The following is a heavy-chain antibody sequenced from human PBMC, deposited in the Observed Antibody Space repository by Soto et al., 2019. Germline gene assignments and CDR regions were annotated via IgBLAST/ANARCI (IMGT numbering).Heavy chain of an antibody. CDR1: SGSISSSNW. J-gene: IGHJ2*01. CDR3: XXXXXXXXYFDL. CDR2: ISHSGST. V-gene: IGHV4-4*02. Sequence: QVQLQESSPGLVKPSGTLSLTCAVSSGSISSSNWWSWVRQPPGTGLEWIGEISHSGSTNYNPSLKSXVXXXXXXXXXXXXXXXXXXXXXXXXXXXXXXXXXXXXYFDLWGRGTLVTVSS.